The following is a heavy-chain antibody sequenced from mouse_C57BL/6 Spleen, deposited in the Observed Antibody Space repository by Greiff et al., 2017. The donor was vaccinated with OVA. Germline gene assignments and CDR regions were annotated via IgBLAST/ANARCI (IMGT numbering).Heavy chain of an antibody. CDR3: TGYYGSTYWYFDV. CDR1: GFNIKDYY. Sequence: VQLQQSGAELVRPGASVKLSCTASGFNIKDYYMHWVKQRPEQGLEWIGRIDPEDGDTEYDPKFQGKATMTADTSSNTAYLQLSSLTSEDTAVYYCTGYYGSTYWYFDVWGTGTTVTVSS. J-gene: IGHJ1*03. CDR2: IDPEDGDT. V-gene: IGHV14-1*01. D-gene: IGHD1-1*01.